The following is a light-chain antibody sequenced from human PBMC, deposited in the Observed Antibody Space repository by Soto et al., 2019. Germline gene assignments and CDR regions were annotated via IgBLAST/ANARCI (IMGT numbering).Light chain of an antibody. J-gene: IGLJ1*01. CDR3: SSYRNISPYV. CDR1: SSEMGGYDY. V-gene: IGLV2-14*03. CDR2: GVS. Sequence: QSALTQPASVSGSPGQSITISCTGTSSEMGGYDYVSWYQHHPGKGPKLLIFGVSNRPSGVSARFSGSKSGNTASLTISGLQAEDEADYYCSSYRNISPYVLGPGTKLTVL.